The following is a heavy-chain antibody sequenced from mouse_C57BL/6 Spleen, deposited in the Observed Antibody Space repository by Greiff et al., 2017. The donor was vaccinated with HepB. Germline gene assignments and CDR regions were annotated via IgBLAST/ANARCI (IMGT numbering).Heavy chain of an antibody. D-gene: IGHD1-1*01. Sequence: VHVKQSGPELVKPGASVKISCKASGYSFTGYYMNWVKQSPEKSLEWIGEINPSTGGTTYNQKFKAKATLTVDKSSSTAYMQLKSLTSEDSAVYYCARHGSSFAYWGQGTLVTVSA. CDR2: INPSTGGT. J-gene: IGHJ3*01. V-gene: IGHV1-42*01. CDR1: GYSFTGYY. CDR3: ARHGSSFAY.